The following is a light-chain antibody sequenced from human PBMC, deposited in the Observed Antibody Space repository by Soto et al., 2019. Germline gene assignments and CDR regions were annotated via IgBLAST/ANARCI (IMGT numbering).Light chain of an antibody. CDR3: QQYSIYWNT. J-gene: IGKJ2*01. CDR1: QSISTW. CDR2: DAS. V-gene: IGKV1-5*01. Sequence: QMTQSPSTLSASVGDGVTITCRASQSISTWLAWYQQKPGKAPKLLIYDASTLESGVPSRFSGSGSGTEFTLTISSLQPDDFATYYCQQYSIYWNTFGQGTKLEIK.